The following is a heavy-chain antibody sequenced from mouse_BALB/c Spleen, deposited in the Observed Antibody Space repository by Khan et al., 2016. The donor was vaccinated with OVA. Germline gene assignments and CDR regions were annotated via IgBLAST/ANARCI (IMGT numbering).Heavy chain of an antibody. CDR1: GFSLTNYG. CDR2: LWGDGST. Sequence: QVQLKESGPGLVAPSQSLSITCTVSGFSLTNYGVNWVRPPPGKGLEWLGVLWGDGSTNYHSTLMSRLSISKDNSQSQVFLKLSSLQTDDTATYYCAKWGTANYYAMDYWGQGTSVTVSS. D-gene: IGHD1-2*01. J-gene: IGHJ4*01. CDR3: AKWGTANYYAMDY. V-gene: IGHV2-3*01.